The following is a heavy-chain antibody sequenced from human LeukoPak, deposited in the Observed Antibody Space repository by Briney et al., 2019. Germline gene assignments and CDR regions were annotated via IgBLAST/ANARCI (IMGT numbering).Heavy chain of an antibody. CDR3: TSDPTFYSGRYCFDY. Sequence: GASVKVSCKASGGTFSSYAISWVRQAPGQGLEWMGGIIPIFGTANYAQKFQGRVTITADESTSTAYMELSSLRSEDTAVYYCTSDPTFYSGRYCFDYWGQGTLVTVSS. J-gene: IGHJ4*02. D-gene: IGHD1-26*01. CDR1: GGTFSSYA. V-gene: IGHV1-69*13. CDR2: IIPIFGTA.